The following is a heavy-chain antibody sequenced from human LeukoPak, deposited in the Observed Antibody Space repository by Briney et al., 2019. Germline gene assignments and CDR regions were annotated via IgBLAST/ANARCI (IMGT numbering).Heavy chain of an antibody. D-gene: IGHD3-22*01. CDR1: GYTFTSYG. V-gene: IGHV1-18*01. CDR2: ISAYNGNT. CDR3: ARDLYYYDSSGYYPSAFDI. Sequence: ASVKVSCKASGYTFTSYGISWVRQAPGQGLEWMGWISAYNGNTNYAQKLQGRVTMTTDTSTSTAYVELRSLRSDDTAVYYCARDLYYYDSSGYYPSAFDIWGQGTMVTVSS. J-gene: IGHJ3*02.